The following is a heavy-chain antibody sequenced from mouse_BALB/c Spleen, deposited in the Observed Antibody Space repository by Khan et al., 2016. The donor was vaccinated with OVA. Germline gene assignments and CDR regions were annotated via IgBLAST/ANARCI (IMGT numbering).Heavy chain of an antibody. CDR1: GYTFTSYT. CDR3: VRRGDYHRNEGWFDF. D-gene: IGHD2-14*01. Sequence: QVQLKQSGAELARPGASVKMSCKASGYTFTSYTIHWIKKRPGQGLEWIGYINPSNGYTNYNQKFNDKATLTTDKSSTTAYLQLSSLTSDDSAVYNCVRRGDYHRNEGWFDFWGQGTLVTVSA. J-gene: IGHJ3*01. V-gene: IGHV1-4*01. CDR2: INPSNGYT.